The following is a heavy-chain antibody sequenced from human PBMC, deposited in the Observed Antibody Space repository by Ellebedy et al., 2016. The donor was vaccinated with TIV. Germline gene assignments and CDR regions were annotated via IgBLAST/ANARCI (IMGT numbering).Heavy chain of an antibody. V-gene: IGHV4-39*01. Sequence: MPSETLSLTCTVTGGSIRNNHHYWGWMRQSPGKRPEWTGSMFYTGTAYYNQSLRSRVTMSVDTSRNQISLRLSSVTAADTAIYYCATVYPLYWYVDVWGRGTLVSVSS. D-gene: IGHD5/OR15-5a*01. CDR3: ATVYPLYWYVDV. CDR1: GGSIRNNHHY. J-gene: IGHJ2*01. CDR2: MFYTGTA.